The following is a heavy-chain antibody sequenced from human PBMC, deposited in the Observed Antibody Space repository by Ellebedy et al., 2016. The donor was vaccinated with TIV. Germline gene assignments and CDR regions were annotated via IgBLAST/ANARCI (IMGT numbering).Heavy chain of an antibody. J-gene: IGHJ4*02. CDR1: GGTFSSYA. V-gene: IGHV1-69*13. D-gene: IGHD3-22*01. CDR3: ARAYYYDSSGYSGIDY. CDR2: IIPIFGTA. Sequence: ASVKVSCKASGGTFSSYAISWVRQAPGQGLEWMGGIIPIFGTANYAQKFQGRVTITADESTSTAYMELSSLRSEDTAVYYCARAYYYDSSGYSGIDYWGQGTLVTVSS.